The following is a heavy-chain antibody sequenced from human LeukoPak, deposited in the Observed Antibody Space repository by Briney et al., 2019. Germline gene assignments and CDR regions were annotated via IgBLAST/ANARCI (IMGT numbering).Heavy chain of an antibody. J-gene: IGHJ4*02. D-gene: IGHD6-19*01. CDR1: GFTVSSNY. V-gene: IGHV3-66*01. CDR2: IYSGGST. CDR3: ARVNSWLVQSYYFDY. Sequence: PGGSLRLSCAASGFTVSSNYMSWVRQAPGKGLEWVSVIYSGGSTYYADSVKGRFTISRDNSKNTLYLQMNSLRAEDTAVYYCARVNSWLVQSYYFDYWGQGTLVTVSS.